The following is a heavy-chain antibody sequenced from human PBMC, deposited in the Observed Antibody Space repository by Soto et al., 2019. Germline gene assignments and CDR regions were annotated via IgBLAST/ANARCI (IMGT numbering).Heavy chain of an antibody. CDR1: GYSFKSYE. CDR3: APLLGEAFDV. V-gene: IGHV1-8*01. D-gene: IGHD7-27*01. CDR2: RNPNSGES. Sequence: VQLVQSGAEVQKPGASVRVSCKASGYSFKSYEINWVRQATGQGPEWIGWRNPNSGESGYSQKFQGRVTMTRNTSISTAYMQLSSLKSDDSAVYYCAPLLGEAFDVWGQGTTVTVSS. J-gene: IGHJ3*01.